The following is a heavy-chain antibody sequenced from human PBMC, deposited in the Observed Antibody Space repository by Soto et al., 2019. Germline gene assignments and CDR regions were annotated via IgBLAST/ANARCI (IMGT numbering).Heavy chain of an antibody. D-gene: IGHD2-8*02. V-gene: IGHV3-33*01. J-gene: IGHJ3*02. CDR1: GFTFSGYG. CDR2: IWYDGSNQ. CDR3: PRDLGGVEYAFDI. Sequence: PGGSLRLSCAASGFTFSGYGMHWVLQAPGKGLEWVAVIWYDGSNQYYADSVKGRFTISRDNAKNTLYLQMNSLRAEDTAVYYCPRDLGGVEYAFDIWGQGTMVTVSS.